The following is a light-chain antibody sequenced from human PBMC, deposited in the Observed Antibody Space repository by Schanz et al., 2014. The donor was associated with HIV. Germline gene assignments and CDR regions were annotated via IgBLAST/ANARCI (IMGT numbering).Light chain of an antibody. J-gene: IGLJ2*01. V-gene: IGLV6-57*04. Sequence: NFMLTQPHSVSESPGKTVTISCTPSSGSIASYFVQWYQQRPGSAPSILIYENNQRHAGVSDRFSGSIDISSNSASLTISELETEDEADYYCQSFDVVSPAVFGGGTELTVL. CDR2: ENN. CDR3: QSFDVVSPAV. CDR1: SGSIASYF.